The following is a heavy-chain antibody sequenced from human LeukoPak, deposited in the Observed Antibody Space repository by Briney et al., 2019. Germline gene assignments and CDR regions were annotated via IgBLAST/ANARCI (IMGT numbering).Heavy chain of an antibody. D-gene: IGHD2-2*01. V-gene: IGHV3-53*01. CDR3: AKDRLRVVPGIGDY. CDR1: GFTVSSNY. Sequence: GGSLRLSCAASGFTVSSNYMSWVRQAPGKGLEWVSVIYSDGRTYYADSVKGRFTISRDNSKNTLYLETNSLRAEDTAVYYCAKDRLRVVPGIGDYWGQGTLVTVSS. CDR2: IYSDGRT. J-gene: IGHJ4*02.